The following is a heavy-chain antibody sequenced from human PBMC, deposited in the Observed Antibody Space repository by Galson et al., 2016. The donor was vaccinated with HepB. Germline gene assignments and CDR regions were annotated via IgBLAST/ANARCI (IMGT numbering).Heavy chain of an antibody. Sequence: SLRLSCAASGFTFSNYAMSWVRQAPGKGLEWVSSISGSGGTTYYADSVKGRFTISRDKSKNTLYLQMYSLRGEDTAVYYCAKDLDGYTYGYSYSDHWGQGTLVTVSS. CDR3: AKDLDGYTYGYSYSDH. J-gene: IGHJ4*02. CDR1: GFTFSNYA. D-gene: IGHD5-18*01. V-gene: IGHV3-23*01. CDR2: ISGSGGTT.